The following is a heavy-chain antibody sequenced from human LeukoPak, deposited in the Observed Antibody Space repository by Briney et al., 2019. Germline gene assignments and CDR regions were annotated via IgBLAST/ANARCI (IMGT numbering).Heavy chain of an antibody. Sequence: PGGSLRLSCAASGFTFSSYAMSWVRQAPGKGLEWVSAISGSGGSTYYADSVKGRFTISRDNSKNTLYLQMNSLRAEDTAVYYCAKSFPARHIVVLSAHWFDPWGQGTLVTVSS. V-gene: IGHV3-23*01. CDR3: AKSFPARHIVVLSAHWFDP. J-gene: IGHJ5*02. D-gene: IGHD2-21*01. CDR1: GFTFSSYA. CDR2: ISGSGGST.